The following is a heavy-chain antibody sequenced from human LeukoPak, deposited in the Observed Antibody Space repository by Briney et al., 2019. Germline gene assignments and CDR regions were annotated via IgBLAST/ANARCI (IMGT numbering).Heavy chain of an antibody. J-gene: IGHJ4*02. CDR2: INPNSGGT. V-gene: IGHV1-2*02. Sequence: ASVKVSCKASGYTFTGYYMHWVRQAPGQGLEWMGWINPNSGGTNYAQKFQGRVTMTRDTSISTAYMELSRLRSDDTAVYYCAKARESEMVTEFDYWGQGTLVTVSS. CDR3: AKARESEMVTEFDY. CDR1: GYTFTGYY. D-gene: IGHD2-21*02.